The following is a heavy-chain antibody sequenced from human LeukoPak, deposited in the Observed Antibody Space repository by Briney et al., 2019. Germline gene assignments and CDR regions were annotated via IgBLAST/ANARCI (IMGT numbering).Heavy chain of an antibody. CDR2: INPNSGDT. CDR3: AREGGAVAGTVADY. Sequence: ASVKVSCKASGGTFSSYAISWVRQAPGQGLEWMGRINPNSGDTDYAQKFQGRVTVTRDTSITTAYMELNRLTSDDTAVYYCAREGGAVAGTVADYWGQGTLVTVSS. CDR1: GGTFSSYA. D-gene: IGHD6-19*01. J-gene: IGHJ4*02. V-gene: IGHV1-2*06.